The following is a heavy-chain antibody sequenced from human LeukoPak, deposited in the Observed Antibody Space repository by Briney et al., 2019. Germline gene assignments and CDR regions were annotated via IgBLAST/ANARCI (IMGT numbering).Heavy chain of an antibody. V-gene: IGHV4-34*01. Sequence: NPSETLSLTCAVYGGSFNGLYWSWIRQPPGKGLEWIGEINHSGSTNYNPSLKSRVTISVDTSKNLFSLKLSSVTAADTAVYYCASLRVGSSFGYQYYIDVWGKGTTVTVSS. CDR2: INHSGST. CDR1: GGSFNGLY. J-gene: IGHJ6*03. CDR3: ASLRVGSSFGYQYYIDV. D-gene: IGHD6-13*01.